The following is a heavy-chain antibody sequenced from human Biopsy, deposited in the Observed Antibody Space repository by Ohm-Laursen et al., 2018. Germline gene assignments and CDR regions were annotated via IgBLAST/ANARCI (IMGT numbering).Heavy chain of an antibody. CDR3: ARDRMADVFGGPTRTDVFDS. V-gene: IGHV1-2*02. J-gene: IGHJ4*02. Sequence: ASVKVSCKASGYTFNDYYIHWVRQSPGQGLEWMGWINPNSGATNSAEKFRGRVTLTRDASISAVYIELRRLKSDDAAVYFCARDRMADVFGGPTRTDVFDSWGQGTPVTVSS. CDR2: INPNSGAT. D-gene: IGHD3-10*01. CDR1: GYTFNDYY.